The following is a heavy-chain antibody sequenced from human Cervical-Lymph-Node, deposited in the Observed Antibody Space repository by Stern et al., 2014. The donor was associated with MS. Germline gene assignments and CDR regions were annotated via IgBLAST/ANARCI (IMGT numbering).Heavy chain of an antibody. CDR3: AGSGQKTTHDAFDI. D-gene: IGHD1/OR15-1a*01. V-gene: IGHV4-59*01. CDR2: IYYSGST. J-gene: IGHJ3*02. CDR1: GGSISSYY. Sequence: QLQLQESGPGLVKPSETLSLTCTVSGGSISSYYWSWIRQPPGKGLEWIGYIYYSGSTNYNPSLKSRVTISVDTSKNQFSLKLSSVTAADTAVYYCAGSGQKTTHDAFDIWGQGTMVTVSS.